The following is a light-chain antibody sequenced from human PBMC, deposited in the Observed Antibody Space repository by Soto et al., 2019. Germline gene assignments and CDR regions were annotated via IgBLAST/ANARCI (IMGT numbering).Light chain of an antibody. Sequence: QSALTQPASVSGSPGQSITISCTGASSDVGAYNYVSWYQQHPGKAPKLMIYDVSNRPSGVSTRFSGSKSGNTASLTISGLQAEDEADYYYCSFTRGTTWVFGGGTKLTVL. J-gene: IGLJ3*02. CDR2: DVS. CDR3: CSFTRGTTWV. CDR1: SSDVGAYNY. V-gene: IGLV2-14*01.